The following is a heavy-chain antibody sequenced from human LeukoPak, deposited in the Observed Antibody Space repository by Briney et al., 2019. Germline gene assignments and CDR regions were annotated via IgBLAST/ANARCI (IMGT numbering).Heavy chain of an antibody. Sequence: SETLSLTCAVYGGSFSGYYWSWIRQPPGKGLEWIGYIYYSGSTNYNPSLKSRVTISVDTSKNQFSLKLSSVTAADTAVYYCARIYDSSGFDAFDIWGQGTMVTVSS. CDR2: IYYSGST. J-gene: IGHJ3*02. CDR3: ARIYDSSGFDAFDI. V-gene: IGHV4-59*01. D-gene: IGHD3-22*01. CDR1: GGSFSGYY.